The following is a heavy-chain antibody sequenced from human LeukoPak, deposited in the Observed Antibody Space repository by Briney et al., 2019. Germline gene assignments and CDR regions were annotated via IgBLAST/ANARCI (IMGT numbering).Heavy chain of an antibody. J-gene: IGHJ4*02. D-gene: IGHD3-22*01. CDR2: CDPEDGET. Sequence: WASVKVSCKVSGYTLTELSMHWVRQAPGKGLEWMGGCDPEDGETIYAQKFQGRVTMTEDTSTDTAYMELSSLRSEDTAVYYCATVNPYDSSGYLPESWGQGTLVTVSS. CDR1: GYTLTELS. CDR3: ATVNPYDSSGYLPES. V-gene: IGHV1-24*01.